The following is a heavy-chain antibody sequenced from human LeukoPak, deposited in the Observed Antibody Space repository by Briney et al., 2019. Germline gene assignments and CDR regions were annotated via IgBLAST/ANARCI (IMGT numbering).Heavy chain of an antibody. CDR1: GFTFSSYW. J-gene: IGHJ6*03. Sequence: TGGSLRLSCAASGFTFSSYWMHWVRQAPGKGLVWVSRINSDGSSTSYADSVKGRFTISRDNAKNTLYLQMNSLRAEDTAVYYCARGRPHGPYYYYYYYMDVWGKGTTVTVSS. V-gene: IGHV3-74*01. CDR2: INSDGSST. CDR3: ARGRPHGPYYYYYYYMDV.